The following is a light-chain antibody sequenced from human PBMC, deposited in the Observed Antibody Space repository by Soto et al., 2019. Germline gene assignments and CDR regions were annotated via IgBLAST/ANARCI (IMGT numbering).Light chain of an antibody. V-gene: IGLV2-14*03. CDR2: DVT. J-gene: IGLJ1*01. CDR3: SSYTSSSTYV. CDR1: SSDVGGYNY. Sequence: QSALTQPASVSGSPGQSITISCTGTSSDVGGYNYVSWYQQHPGKAPKLVISDVTSRPSGVSNRFSGSKSGNTASLTISGLQAEDEADYYCSSYTSSSTYVFGTGTEVTVL.